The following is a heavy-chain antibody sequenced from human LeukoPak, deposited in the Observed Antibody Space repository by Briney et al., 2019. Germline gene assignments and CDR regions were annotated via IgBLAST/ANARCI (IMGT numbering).Heavy chain of an antibody. D-gene: IGHD1-1*01. CDR2: IYHSGST. Sequence: SETLSLTCTVSDYSISSAVYWGWIRQPPGKGLEWIGSIYHSGSTSYNPSLKSRVTISADTSKNQFSLQLSSVTAADTAVYYCARDWNRYAYWGQGTLVTVSS. CDR1: DYSISSAVY. CDR3: ARDWNRYAY. V-gene: IGHV4-38-2*02. J-gene: IGHJ4*02.